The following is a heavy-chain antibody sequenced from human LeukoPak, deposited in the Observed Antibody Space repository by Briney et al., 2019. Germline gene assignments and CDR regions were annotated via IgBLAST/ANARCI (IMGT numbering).Heavy chain of an antibody. J-gene: IGHJ3*02. CDR3: PKRAYEILTGDNALDI. V-gene: IGHV5-51*01. CDR1: GYSFTSYW. D-gene: IGHD3-9*01. CDR2: LYPGDSDT. Sequence: GESLKISCKGSGYSFTSYWIGWVRQMPGKGLEWMGILYPGDSDTRYSPSFQGQVTISADKSISTAYLQWSSLKASDTAIYFKPKRAYEILTGDNALDIWGQGTMVTVSS.